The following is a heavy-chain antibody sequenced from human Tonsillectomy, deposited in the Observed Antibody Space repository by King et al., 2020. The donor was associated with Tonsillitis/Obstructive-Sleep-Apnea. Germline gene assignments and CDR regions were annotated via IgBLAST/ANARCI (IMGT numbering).Heavy chain of an antibody. V-gene: IGHV3-48*03. Sequence: VQLVESGGGLVQPGGSLRLSCAASGFTFSSYEMNWVRQAPGKGLEWVSYISSSGSTIYYADSVKGRFTISRDNAKNSLYLQMNSLRAEDTAVYYCARDNYDFCSAKYTSDAFDIWGQGTMVTVSS. CDR2: ISSSGSTI. D-gene: IGHD3-3*01. CDR1: GFTFSSYE. CDR3: ARDNYDFCSAKYTSDAFDI. J-gene: IGHJ3*02.